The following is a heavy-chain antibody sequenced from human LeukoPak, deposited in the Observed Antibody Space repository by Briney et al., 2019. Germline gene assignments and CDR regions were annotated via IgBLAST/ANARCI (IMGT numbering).Heavy chain of an antibody. J-gene: IGHJ4*02. CDR1: GFTFRSYA. CDR2: ISDGGGRT. V-gene: IGHV3-23*01. CDR3: TKNQILDDTGSWYTY. Sequence: GGSLRLSCGASGFTFRSYAMSGVRQAPGKGVGRVSGISDGGGRTFYAASVKGRFTVSIDNSMNTLYLRMNSLRAEDTAIYYCTKNQILDDTGSWYTYWGQGTLVTVSS. D-gene: IGHD6-13*01.